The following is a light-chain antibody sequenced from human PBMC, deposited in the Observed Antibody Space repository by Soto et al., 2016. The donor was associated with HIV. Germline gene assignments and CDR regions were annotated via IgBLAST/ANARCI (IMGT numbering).Light chain of an antibody. Sequence: AIQMTQSPSPLSASVGDRVTITCRASQGIKNELGWYQQKPGEAPKLLIYSASTLGSGVPLRFSGSGSGTDFTLTISSLQPEDSASYFCLQDYSYPYSFGQRTKLEI. CDR1: QGIKNE. V-gene: IGKV1-6*01. CDR2: SAS. CDR3: LQDYSYPYS. J-gene: IGKJ2*03.